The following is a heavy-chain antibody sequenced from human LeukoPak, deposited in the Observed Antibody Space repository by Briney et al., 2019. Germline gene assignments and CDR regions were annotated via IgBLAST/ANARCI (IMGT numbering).Heavy chain of an antibody. CDR3: AREGTSGSYFKIFDY. Sequence: ASVKVSCKASGYTFTIYVISWVRQAPGQGLEWMGWISTYNGNTNYAQKLQGRVTMTTDTSTSTAYMELRSLRSDDTAVYYCAREGTSGSYFKIFDYWGQGTLVTVSS. D-gene: IGHD1-26*01. V-gene: IGHV1-18*01. J-gene: IGHJ4*02. CDR2: ISTYNGNT. CDR1: GYTFTIYV.